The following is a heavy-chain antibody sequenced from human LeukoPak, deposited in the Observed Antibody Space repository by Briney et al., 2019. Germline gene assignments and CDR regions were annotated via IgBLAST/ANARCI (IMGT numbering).Heavy chain of an antibody. D-gene: IGHD1-14*01. V-gene: IGHV3-11*06. J-gene: IGHJ4*02. CDR3: ARASGPFDY. CDR2: ISSSSSYT. CDR1: GFTLSDYY. Sequence: GGSLRLSCAASGFTLSDYYMSWIRQAPGKGLEWVSYISSSSSYTNYADSVNGRFTISRDNAKNSLYLQMNSLRVEDTAVYYCARASGPFDYWGQGTLVTVSS.